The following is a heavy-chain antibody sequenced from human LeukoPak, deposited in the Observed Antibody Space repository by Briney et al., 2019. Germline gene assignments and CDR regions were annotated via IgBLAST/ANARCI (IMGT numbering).Heavy chain of an antibody. V-gene: IGHV3-30*04. D-gene: IGHD3-22*01. CDR3: ARASYDSSGYASKEYFQH. CDR1: GFTFSSYA. CDR2: ISYDGSNK. J-gene: IGHJ1*01. Sequence: PGGSLRLPCAASGFTFSSYAMHWVRQAPGKALEWVAVISYDGSNKYYADSVKGRFTISRDNSKNTQYLQMNSLRAEDTAVYYCARASYDSSGYASKEYFQHWGQGTLVTVSS.